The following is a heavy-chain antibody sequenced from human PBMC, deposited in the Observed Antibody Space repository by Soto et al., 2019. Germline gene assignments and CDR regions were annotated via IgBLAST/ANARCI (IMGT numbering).Heavy chain of an antibody. CDR3: TRDIGGRGAL. D-gene: IGHD3-16*01. V-gene: IGHV3-74*01. CDR1: GFTFSRYW. J-gene: IGHJ4*02. Sequence: GSLRLSCEASGFTFSRYWFHGVRQVPGKGLVWVSRTNQHGTIIDYADFVKGRFTISRDNAKNTLYLEMDSLRVEDTAVYYCTRDIGGRGALWGPGTLVTVSS. CDR2: TNQHGTII.